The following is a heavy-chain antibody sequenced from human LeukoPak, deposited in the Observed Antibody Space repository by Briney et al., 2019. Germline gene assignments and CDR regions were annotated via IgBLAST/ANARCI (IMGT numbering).Heavy chain of an antibody. CDR3: ARATPGRAAVRDRLYYFAY. CDR1: GITLSNYD. Sequence: GESLTLSCTASGITLSNYDVHWIRQATGKGLEWVGGVGTGGNTYYPGSVKGRFTISTENAKNSLYLEMNILRAGDTPVYSCARATPGRAAVRDRLYYFAYWGQGTLVTVSS. CDR2: VGTGGNT. D-gene: IGHD6-13*01. V-gene: IGHV3-13*01. J-gene: IGHJ4*02.